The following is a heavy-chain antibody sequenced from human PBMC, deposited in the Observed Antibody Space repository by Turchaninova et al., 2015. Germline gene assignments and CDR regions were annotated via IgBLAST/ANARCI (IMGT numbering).Heavy chain of an antibody. J-gene: IGHJ4*02. D-gene: IGHD5-12*01. Sequence: QVQLVQSGAEVTNSGTSVKFACKSSGYTCTSYGISWVRQAPGQGLEWMGWISAYNGNTNHAQKLQGRVTMTTDTSTSTAYMELRSLRSDDTAVYYCARGAATTPLDYWGQGTLVTVSS. CDR2: ISAYNGNT. CDR1: GYTCTSYG. V-gene: IGHV1-18*01. CDR3: ARGAATTPLDY.